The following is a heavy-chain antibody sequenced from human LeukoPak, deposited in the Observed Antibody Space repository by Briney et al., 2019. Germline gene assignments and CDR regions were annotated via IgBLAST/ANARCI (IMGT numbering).Heavy chain of an antibody. D-gene: IGHD4-17*01. V-gene: IGHV4-4*07. Sequence: KPSGTLSLTCTVSGGSISSYYWSWIRQPAGKGLEWIGRIYTSGTTHYNPSLKSRVTMSVDTSKNQFSLKLSSVTAADTAVYYCARLSTVTTSFDYWGQGTLVTVSS. J-gene: IGHJ4*02. CDR3: ARLSTVTTSFDY. CDR2: IYTSGTT. CDR1: GGSISSYY.